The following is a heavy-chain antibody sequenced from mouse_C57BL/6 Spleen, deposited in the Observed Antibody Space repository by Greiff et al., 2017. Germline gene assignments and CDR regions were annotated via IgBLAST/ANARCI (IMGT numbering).Heavy chain of an antibody. CDR3: ARRGLHPGYAMDY. V-gene: IGHV1-69*01. CDR2: IDPSDSYT. J-gene: IGHJ4*01. CDR1: GYTFTSYW. D-gene: IGHD1-2*01. Sequence: QVQLQQPGAELVMPGASVKLSCKASGYTFTSYWMHWVKQRPGQGLEWIGEIDPSDSYTNYNQKFKGKSTLTVDKSSSTAYMQLSSLTSEDSAVYYCARRGLHPGYAMDYWGQGTSVTVSS.